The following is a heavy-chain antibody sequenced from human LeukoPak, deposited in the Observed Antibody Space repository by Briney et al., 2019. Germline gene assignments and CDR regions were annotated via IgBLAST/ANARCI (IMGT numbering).Heavy chain of an antibody. Sequence: GGSLRLSCAASGFTFSSYSMNWVRPAPGKGVEWVSSICSSSSYIYYADSVKGRFTISRDNAKNSLYLQMNSLRAEDTAVYYCASPGHIVVVPAAPGFYGMDVWGQGTTVTVSS. J-gene: IGHJ6*02. V-gene: IGHV3-21*01. CDR1: GFTFSSYS. CDR2: ICSSSSYI. CDR3: ASPGHIVVVPAAPGFYGMDV. D-gene: IGHD2-2*01.